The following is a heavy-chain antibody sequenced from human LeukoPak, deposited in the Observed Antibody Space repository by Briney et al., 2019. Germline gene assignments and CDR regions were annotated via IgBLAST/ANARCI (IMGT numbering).Heavy chain of an antibody. D-gene: IGHD1-26*01. CDR1: GYSISSGYY. V-gene: IGHV4-38-2*01. Sequence: SETLSLTCVVSGYSISSGYYWGWIRQPPGKGLEYIGTFYHSGSTYYNPSLRSRVTISVDTSKNQFSLQLSSVTAADTAVYYCARLPNTYGATHFDYWGQGTLVTVSS. J-gene: IGHJ4*02. CDR2: FYHSGST. CDR3: ARLPNTYGATHFDY.